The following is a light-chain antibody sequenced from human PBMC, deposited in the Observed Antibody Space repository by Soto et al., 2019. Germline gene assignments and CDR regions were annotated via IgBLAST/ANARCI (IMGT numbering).Light chain of an antibody. CDR3: QQSYTAPFT. CDR2: SAS. V-gene: IGKV1-39*01. CDR1: QSIGTS. J-gene: IGKJ3*01. Sequence: DFQMTQSPSSLSASVGDRVSITCRASQSIGTSLNWYQQKPGKAPKLLIYSASTLQGGGPSRFSGSGSGTDFTLTISSPQPEDFATYYCQQSYTAPFTFGAGTKVDVK.